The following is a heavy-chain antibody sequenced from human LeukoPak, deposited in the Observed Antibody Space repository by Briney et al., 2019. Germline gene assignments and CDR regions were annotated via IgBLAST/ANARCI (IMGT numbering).Heavy chain of an antibody. D-gene: IGHD6-13*01. CDR3: ARDAGSSWYDY. V-gene: IGHV4-59*01. J-gene: IGHJ4*02. CDR1: GGSISSYY. CDR2: IYYSGST. Sequence: SETLSLTCTLSGGSISSYYWSWIRQPPGKGLEWIGYIYYSGSTNYNPSLKSRVTMSVDTSKNQFSLNLSSVTAADTAVYYWARDAGSSWYDYWGQGTLVTVSS.